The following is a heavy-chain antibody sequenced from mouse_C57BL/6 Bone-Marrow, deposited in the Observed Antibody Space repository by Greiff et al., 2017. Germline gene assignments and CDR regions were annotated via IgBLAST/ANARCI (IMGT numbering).Heavy chain of an antibody. Sequence: QVQLQQPGAELVKPGASVKMSCKASGYTFTSYWITWVKQRPGQGLEWIGDIYPGSGSTNYNEKFKSKATLTVDTSSSTAYMQLSSLTSEDSAVYYCARGGYDARRPGAYWGQGTLVTVSA. V-gene: IGHV1-55*01. CDR1: GYTFTSYW. D-gene: IGHD2-2*01. J-gene: IGHJ3*01. CDR2: IYPGSGST. CDR3: ARGGYDARRPGAY.